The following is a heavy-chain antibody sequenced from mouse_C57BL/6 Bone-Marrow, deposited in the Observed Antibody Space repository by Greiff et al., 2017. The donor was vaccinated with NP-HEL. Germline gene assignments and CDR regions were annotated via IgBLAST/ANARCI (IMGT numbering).Heavy chain of an antibody. CDR3: SRFSITTAGMDY. V-gene: IGHV7-3*01. Sequence: EVQVVESGGGLVQPGGSLSLSCAASGFTFTDYYMSWVRPPPGKALEWLGFIRNKANGYTTEYSASVKGRFTISRDNSQSILYLQMNALRAEDSATYYCSRFSITTAGMDYWGQGTSVTVSS. D-gene: IGHD1-1*01. J-gene: IGHJ4*01. CDR2: IRNKANGYTT. CDR1: GFTFTDYY.